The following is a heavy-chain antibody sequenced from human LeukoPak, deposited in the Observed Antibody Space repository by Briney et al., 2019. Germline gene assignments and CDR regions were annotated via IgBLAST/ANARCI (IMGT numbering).Heavy chain of an antibody. J-gene: IGHJ3*02. CDR2: IYYSGST. CDR3: ARYSSGWRSFDI. D-gene: IGHD6-19*01. V-gene: IGHV4-59*01. Sequence: SETLSLTCTVSGGSISSYYWSWLRQPPGKGLEWIGYIYYSGSTNYNPSPKSRVTISVDTSKNQFSLNLSSVTAADTAVYYCARYSSGWRSFDIWGQGTMVTVSS. CDR1: GGSISSYY.